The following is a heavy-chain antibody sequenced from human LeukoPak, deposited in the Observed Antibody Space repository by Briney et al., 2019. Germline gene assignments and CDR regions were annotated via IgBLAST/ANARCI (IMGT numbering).Heavy chain of an antibody. J-gene: IGHJ3*01. V-gene: IGHV3-11*06. Sequence: GGSVRLSCAASGFTFSDYYMRCMRQAPGKGPEWVLYISSSSSNTNYADSVKGRFNISRENAKNSLYLQMNGLRAVGTAVYDGARVGRRVGVAGNAFDYWGQGTMVTVSS. D-gene: IGHD6-19*01. CDR3: ARVGRRVGVAGNAFDY. CDR2: ISSSSSNT. CDR1: GFTFSDYY.